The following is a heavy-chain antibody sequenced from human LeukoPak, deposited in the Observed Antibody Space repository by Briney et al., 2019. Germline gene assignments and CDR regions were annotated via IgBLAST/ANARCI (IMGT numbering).Heavy chain of an antibody. V-gene: IGHV3-23*01. CDR2: ISGGGRDAST. CDR3: AREGVVDTRSLDS. J-gene: IGHJ4*02. D-gene: IGHD2-21*01. Sequence: QSGGSLRLSCAASGFNFNTYATTWVRQAPGKGLEWVSVISGGGRDASTSYTDSVKGRFTVSRDNSKNTLYLQMTNLRVEDTAVYYCAREGVVDTRSLDSWGQGTLVTVSS. CDR1: GFNFNTYA.